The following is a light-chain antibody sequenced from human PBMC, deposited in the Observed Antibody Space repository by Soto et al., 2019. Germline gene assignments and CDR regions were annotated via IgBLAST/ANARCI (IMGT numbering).Light chain of an antibody. Sequence: QSALTQPASVSGSPGQSITISCTGTSSDVADYKYVSWYQQHPGKAPKALIAEVTMRPSGVSDRFSGSKSGNTASLTISGLQAEDEADYYCSSYTTNNTLVFGTGTKLTVL. V-gene: IGLV2-14*01. CDR3: SSYTTNNTLV. J-gene: IGLJ1*01. CDR2: EVT. CDR1: SSDVADYKY.